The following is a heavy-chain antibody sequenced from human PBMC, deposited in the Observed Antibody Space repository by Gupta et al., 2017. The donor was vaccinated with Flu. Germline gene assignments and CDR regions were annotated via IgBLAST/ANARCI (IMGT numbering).Heavy chain of an antibody. CDR2: IFSTDEK. D-gene: IGHD3-9*01. Sequence: QVTLKESGPVLVKPTETLTLTCTVSGFSLNTAEVGVSWIRQPPGKALEWLAHIFSTDEKSYSASLRNRLTISRDTSTSQVFLTMTNMDPLDTATYFCARISYYDIHLDYWGQGTLITVSS. CDR1: GFSLNTAEVG. J-gene: IGHJ4*02. V-gene: IGHV2-26*01. CDR3: ARISYYDIHLDY.